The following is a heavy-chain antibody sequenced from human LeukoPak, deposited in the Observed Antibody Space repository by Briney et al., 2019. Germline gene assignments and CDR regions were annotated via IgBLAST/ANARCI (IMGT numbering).Heavy chain of an antibody. D-gene: IGHD3-22*01. CDR1: GGSISSSSYY. Sequence: PSETLSLTCTVSGGSISSSSYYWGWIRQPPGKGLEWIGSIYYSGSTYYNPSLKSRVTISVDASKNQFSLKLSSVTAADTAVYYCAGGYYPLYYFDYWGQGTLVTVSS. CDR2: IYYSGST. CDR3: AGGYYPLYYFDY. J-gene: IGHJ4*02. V-gene: IGHV4-39*01.